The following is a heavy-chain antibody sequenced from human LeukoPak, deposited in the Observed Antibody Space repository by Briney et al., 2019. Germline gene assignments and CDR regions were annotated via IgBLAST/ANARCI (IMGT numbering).Heavy chain of an antibody. CDR1: GFTFISYS. CDR3: VREAAATLFDY. Sequence: GGSLRLSCAASGFTFISYSMNWVRQAPGKGLEWVSSISSSSSYIYYADSVKGRFSISRDNTQNSLSLQMSSLKAEDTAVYYCVREAAATLFDYWGQGTLVTVSS. J-gene: IGHJ4*02. D-gene: IGHD1-26*01. V-gene: IGHV3-21*01. CDR2: ISSSSSYI.